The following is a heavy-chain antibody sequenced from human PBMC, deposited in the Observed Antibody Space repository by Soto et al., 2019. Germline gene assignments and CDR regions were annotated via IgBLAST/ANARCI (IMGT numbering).Heavy chain of an antibody. CDR1: GGSISSSNW. Sequence: QVQLQESGPGLVKPSGTLSLTCAVSGGSISSSNWWSWVRQPPGKGLEWIGEIYHSGSTNYNPSLQSRVTISVDKSKNRFSLKLSSVTAADTAVYYCARAPTGIAAAGTFVDYWGQGTLVTVSS. CDR2: IYHSGST. V-gene: IGHV4-4*02. J-gene: IGHJ4*02. CDR3: ARAPTGIAAAGTFVDY. D-gene: IGHD6-13*01.